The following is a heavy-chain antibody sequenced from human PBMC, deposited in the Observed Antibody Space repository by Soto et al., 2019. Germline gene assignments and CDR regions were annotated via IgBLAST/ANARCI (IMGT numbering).Heavy chain of an antibody. CDR2: ISSSSSYI. V-gene: IGHV3-21*01. D-gene: IGHD2-2*01. J-gene: IGHJ6*02. CDR1: GFTFSSYS. Sequence: EVQLVESGGGLVKPGGSLRLSCAASGFTFSSYSMNWARQAPGKGLEWVSSISSSSSYIYYADSVKGRFTISRDNAKNSLYLQMNSLRAEDTAVYYCARGPYCSSTSCFQIYYYYYGMDVWGQGTTVTVSS. CDR3: ARGPYCSSTSCFQIYYYYYGMDV.